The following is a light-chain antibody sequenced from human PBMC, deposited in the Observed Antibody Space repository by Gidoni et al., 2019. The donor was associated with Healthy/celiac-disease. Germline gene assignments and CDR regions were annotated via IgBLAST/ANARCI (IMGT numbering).Light chain of an antibody. J-gene: IGLJ3*02. Sequence: QSALTQPASVSGSPGQSITISCTGTSSDVGSYNLVSWYQQHPVKAPKLMIYEGSKRPSGVSNRFSGSKSGNTASLTISGLQAEDEADYYCCSYAGSSTLVFGGGTNLTVL. CDR1: SSDVGSYNL. CDR2: EGS. CDR3: CSYAGSSTLV. V-gene: IGLV2-23*01.